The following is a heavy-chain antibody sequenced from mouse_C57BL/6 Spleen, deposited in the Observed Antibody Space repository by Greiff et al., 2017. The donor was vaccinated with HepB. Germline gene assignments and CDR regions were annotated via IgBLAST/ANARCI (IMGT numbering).Heavy chain of an antibody. CDR2: IYPGDGDT. V-gene: IGHV1-80*01. CDR1: GYAFSSYW. CDR3: ARSITTVVATDWYFDV. J-gene: IGHJ1*03. D-gene: IGHD1-1*01. Sequence: VQLQQSGAELVKPGASVKISCKASGYAFSSYWMNWVKQRPGKGLEWIGQIYPGDGDTNYNGKFKGKATLTADKFSSTAYMQLSSLTSEDSAVYFCARSITTVVATDWYFDVWGTGTTVTVSS.